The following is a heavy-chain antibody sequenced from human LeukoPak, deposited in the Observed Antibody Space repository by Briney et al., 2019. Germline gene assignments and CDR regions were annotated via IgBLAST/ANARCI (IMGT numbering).Heavy chain of an antibody. Sequence: PSETLSLTCTVSGGSISSYYWSWIRQPPGKGLEWIGYIYYSGSTNYNPSLKSRVTISVDTSKNQFSLKLSSVTAADTAVYYCARGLHYYDSSGHRYYYYYGMDVWGQGTTVTVSS. D-gene: IGHD3-22*01. CDR2: IYYSGST. CDR1: GGSISSYY. CDR3: ARGLHYYDSSGHRYYYYYGMDV. V-gene: IGHV4-59*01. J-gene: IGHJ6*02.